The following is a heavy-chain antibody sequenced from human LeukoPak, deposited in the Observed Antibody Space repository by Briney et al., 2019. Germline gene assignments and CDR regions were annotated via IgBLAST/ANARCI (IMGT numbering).Heavy chain of an antibody. D-gene: IGHD1-26*01. CDR2: ISAYNGNT. V-gene: IGHV1-18*01. CDR1: GYTFTSYG. J-gene: IGHJ5*02. Sequence: ASVKVSCKASGYTFTSYGISWVRQAPGQGLEWMGWISAYNGNTIYAQKLQGRVTMTTDTSTSTAYMELGSLRSDDTAVYYCARELSGSYSGFWFDPWGQGTLVTVSS. CDR3: ARELSGSYSGFWFDP.